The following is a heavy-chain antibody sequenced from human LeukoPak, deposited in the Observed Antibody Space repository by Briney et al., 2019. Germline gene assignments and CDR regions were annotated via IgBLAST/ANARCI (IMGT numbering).Heavy chain of an antibody. Sequence: GGSLRLSCVTSGFTFPTYSMNWVRQAPGKGLEWISYISSSSGTIHYADSVKGRFTISRDNAKNSLYLQMNSLRDEDTAVYYCAKGQGYNYGDSIDYWGQGTLVTVSS. CDR3: AKGQGYNYGDSIDY. D-gene: IGHD5-18*01. CDR2: ISSSSGTI. V-gene: IGHV3-48*02. CDR1: GFTFPTYS. J-gene: IGHJ4*02.